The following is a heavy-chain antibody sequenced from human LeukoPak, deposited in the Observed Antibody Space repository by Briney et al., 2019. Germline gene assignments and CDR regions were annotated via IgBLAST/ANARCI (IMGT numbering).Heavy chain of an antibody. CDR1: GFTFSSYW. CDR2: IKQDGSEK. CDR3: ARATSGWYYFDY. D-gene: IGHD6-19*01. J-gene: IGHJ4*02. Sequence: PRGSLRLSCAASGFTFSSYWLSWVRQAPGKGLEWVANIKQDGSEKYYVDSVKGRFTISRDNAKNSLYLQMNSLRAEDTAVYYCARATSGWYYFDYWGQGTLVTVSS. V-gene: IGHV3-7*02.